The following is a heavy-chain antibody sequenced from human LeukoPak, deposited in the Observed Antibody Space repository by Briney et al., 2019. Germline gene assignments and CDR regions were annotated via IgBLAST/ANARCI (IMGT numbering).Heavy chain of an antibody. D-gene: IGHD6-19*01. J-gene: IGHJ4*02. V-gene: IGHV4-59*08. Sequence: PSETLSLTCTVSGGSISSYYWSWIRQPPGKGLEWIGYIYYSGSTNYNPSLKSRVTISVGTSKNQFSLKLSSVTAADTAVYYCARHGGRGYSSGWYPFDYWGQGTLVTVSS. CDR2: IYYSGST. CDR1: GGSISSYY. CDR3: ARHGGRGYSSGWYPFDY.